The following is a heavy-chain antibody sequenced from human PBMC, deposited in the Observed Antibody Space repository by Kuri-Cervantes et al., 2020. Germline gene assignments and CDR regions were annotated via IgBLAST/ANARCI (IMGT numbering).Heavy chain of an antibody. Sequence: GESLKISCAASGFAFSSYVLHWVRRAPGKGPEWVSAIGTGGDTYYADSVMGRFTISRDNAKKSLYLQMNSLIAEDMAVYYCASVEEPGIAAAGTRYYGMDVWGQGTTVTVSS. CDR1: GFAFSSYV. CDR2: IGTGGDT. J-gene: IGHJ6*02. D-gene: IGHD6-13*01. CDR3: ASVEEPGIAAAGTRYYGMDV. V-gene: IGHV3-47*02.